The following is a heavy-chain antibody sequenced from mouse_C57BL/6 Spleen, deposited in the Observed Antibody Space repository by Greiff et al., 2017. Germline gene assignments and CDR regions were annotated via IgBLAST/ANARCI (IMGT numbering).Heavy chain of an antibody. CDR1: GFNIKDYY. Sequence: VQLQQSGAELVKPGASVKLSCTASGFNIKDYYMPWVKQRTEQGLEWIGRIDPEDGETNYAPKFQGKATITADTSSNTAYLQLSSLTSEDTAVYYCAREASGFSWFAYWGQGTLVTVSA. J-gene: IGHJ3*01. V-gene: IGHV14-2*01. CDR2: IDPEDGET. CDR3: AREASGFSWFAY. D-gene: IGHD6-1*01.